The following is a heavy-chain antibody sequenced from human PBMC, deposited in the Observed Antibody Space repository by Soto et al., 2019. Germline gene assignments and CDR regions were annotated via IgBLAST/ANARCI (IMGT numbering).Heavy chain of an antibody. Sequence: SETLSLTCALSGGSIGSSNWWRWVRQPPGKGLEWIGEIYHSGSTNYNPSLKSRVTISVDKSKNQFSLKLSSVTAADTAVYYCARELAVAGIYFDYWGQGTLVTVS. V-gene: IGHV4-4*02. D-gene: IGHD6-19*01. J-gene: IGHJ4*02. CDR3: ARELAVAGIYFDY. CDR1: GGSIGSSNW. CDR2: IYHSGST.